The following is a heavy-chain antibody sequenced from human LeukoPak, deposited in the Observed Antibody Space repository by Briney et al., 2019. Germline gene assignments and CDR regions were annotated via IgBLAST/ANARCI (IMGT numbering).Heavy chain of an antibody. J-gene: IGHJ5*02. CDR1: GGSIRSSYYY. Sequence: SETLSLTCTVSGGSIRSSYYYWGWIRQPPGKGLEWIGSIYDSGSTYYNPSLKSRVTISVDTSKNQFSLKLSSVTAADTAVYYCARHVLGRGITIFGAPFDPWGQGTLVTVSS. CDR3: ARHVLGRGITIFGAPFDP. CDR2: IYDSGST. V-gene: IGHV4-39*01. D-gene: IGHD3-3*01.